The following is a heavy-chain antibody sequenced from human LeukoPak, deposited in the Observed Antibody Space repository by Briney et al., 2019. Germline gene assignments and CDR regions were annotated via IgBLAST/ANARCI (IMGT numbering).Heavy chain of an antibody. V-gene: IGHV1-18*01. J-gene: IGHJ4*02. CDR3: ARISSITIFGVVIQEYFDY. CDR1: GYTFTSYG. Sequence: ASVKVSCKASGYTFTSYGISWVRQAPGQGLEWMGWISAYNGNTNYAQKLQGRVTMTTDTSTSTAYMELRSLRSDDTAVYYCARISSITIFGVVIQEYFDYWGQGTLVTVSS. D-gene: IGHD3-3*01. CDR2: ISAYNGNT.